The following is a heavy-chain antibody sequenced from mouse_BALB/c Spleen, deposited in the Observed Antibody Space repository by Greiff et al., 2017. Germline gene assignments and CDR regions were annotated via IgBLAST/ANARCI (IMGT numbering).Heavy chain of an antibody. J-gene: IGHJ2*01. Sequence: DVKLLQSGAGLVKPGGSLKLSCAASGFTFSSYAMSWVRQTPEKGLEWVGSISSGGSTYYPDSVKGRFTITRDNARNILYLQMSSLRSEDTAMYYCARDNYYDNLYYFDYWGQGTTLTVSS. V-gene: IGHV5-6-5*01. D-gene: IGHD2-4*01. CDR1: GFTFSSYA. CDR3: ARDNYYDNLYYFDY. CDR2: ISSGGST.